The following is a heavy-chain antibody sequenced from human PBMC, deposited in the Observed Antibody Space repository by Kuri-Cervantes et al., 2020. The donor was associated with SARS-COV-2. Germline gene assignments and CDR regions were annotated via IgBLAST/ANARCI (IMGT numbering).Heavy chain of an antibody. V-gene: IGHV4-34*01. CDR1: DGSFSGYS. Sequence: GSLRLSCAVYDGSFSGYSWTWIRQPPGKGLEWIGEINDSGSTNYNPSLKSRVTISVDTSKKQFSLELTSVTAADTALYYCARVEYYDFWSGYHIGPSWAFDIWSQGTMVTVSS. D-gene: IGHD3-3*01. CDR3: ARVEYYDFWSGYHIGPSWAFDI. CDR2: INDSGST. J-gene: IGHJ3*02.